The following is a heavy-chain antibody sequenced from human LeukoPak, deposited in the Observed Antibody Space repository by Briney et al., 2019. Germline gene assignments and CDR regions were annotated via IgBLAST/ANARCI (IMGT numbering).Heavy chain of an antibody. CDR3: ARDDGGDFNDAFDI. CDR1: GFTFSSYG. V-gene: IGHV3-23*01. CDR2: ISDSGGST. Sequence: GGSLRLSCAASGFTFSSYGMSRVRQAPGKGLEWVSAISDSGGSTYYADSVKGRFTISRDNAKNSLYLQMNSLRAEDTAVYLCARDDGGDFNDAFDIWGQGTMVTVSS. D-gene: IGHD2-21*02. J-gene: IGHJ3*02.